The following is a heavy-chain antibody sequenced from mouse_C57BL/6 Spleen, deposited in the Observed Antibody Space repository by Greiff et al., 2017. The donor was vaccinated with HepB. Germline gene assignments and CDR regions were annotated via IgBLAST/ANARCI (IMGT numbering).Heavy chain of an antibody. D-gene: IGHD1-1*01. CDR3: ARGGIIITTVVAKGYAMDY. J-gene: IGHJ4*01. Sequence: QVQLQQSGAELVKPGASVKISCKASGYAFSSYWMNWVKQRPGKGLEWIGQIYPGDGDTNYNGKFKGKATLTADKSSSTAYMQLSSLTSEDSAVYFCARGGIIITTVVAKGYAMDYWGQGTSVTVSS. CDR2: IYPGDGDT. V-gene: IGHV1-80*01. CDR1: GYAFSSYW.